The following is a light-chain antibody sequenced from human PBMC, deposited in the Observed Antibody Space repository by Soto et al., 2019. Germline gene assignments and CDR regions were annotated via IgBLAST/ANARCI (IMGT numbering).Light chain of an antibody. CDR3: ASYASSVTYV. Sequence: QSSLTRPDSVSGSPGQSIAIACTGTMSDVGGYNYVSWYQLHPGKAPKLMIHEVSERPSGVSNRFSGSKSGNTASLTISGLQAEDEADYYCASYASSVTYVFGSGTKVTVL. V-gene: IGLV2-14*01. J-gene: IGLJ1*01. CDR1: MSDVGGYNY. CDR2: EVS.